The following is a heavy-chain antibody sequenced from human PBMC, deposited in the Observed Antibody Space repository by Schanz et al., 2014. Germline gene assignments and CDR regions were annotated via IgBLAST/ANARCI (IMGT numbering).Heavy chain of an antibody. CDR2: ISAYSGNS. Sequence: QVQLVQSGAYVKKPGASVKVSCKASGYTLTGFGVSWVRQAPGQGREWMGWISAYSGNSKYAQKLQGRVTMTTDTSTNTAYMELRSLTSDDTAVYYCARFNSGSHSPPYYYYGMDVWGQGTTVTVSS. V-gene: IGHV1-18*01. J-gene: IGHJ6*02. D-gene: IGHD1-26*01. CDR1: GYTLTGFG. CDR3: ARFNSGSHSPPYYYYGMDV.